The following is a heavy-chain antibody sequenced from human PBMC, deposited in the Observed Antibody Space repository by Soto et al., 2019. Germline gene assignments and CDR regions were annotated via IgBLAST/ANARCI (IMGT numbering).Heavy chain of an antibody. CDR3: ATGGYSGYDYYYYYGMDV. J-gene: IGHJ6*02. CDR1: GGSISSRSYS. D-gene: IGHD5-12*01. CDR2: IYYSGST. Sequence: QLQLQESGPGLLKPSETLSLTCTVSGGSISSRSYSWGWIRQPPGEGLEWIGSIYYSGSTYYIPSLKSRVTISVDTSNNQCSLKLSSVTAADTAVYYCATGGYSGYDYYYYYGMDVWVQGTTVTVSS. V-gene: IGHV4-39*01.